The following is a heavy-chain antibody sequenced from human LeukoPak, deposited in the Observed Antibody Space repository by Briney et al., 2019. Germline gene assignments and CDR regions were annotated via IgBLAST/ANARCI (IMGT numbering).Heavy chain of an antibody. Sequence: SVKVSCKASGGTFSSYAISWVRQAPGQGLEWMGGIIPIFGTANYAQKFQGRVTITTDESTSTAYMELSSLRSEDTAVYYCARAPVVPAAMVRFYYYYYYMDVWGKGTTVTVSS. CDR3: ARAPVVPAAMVRFYYYYYYMDV. CDR1: GGTFSSYA. CDR2: IIPIFGTA. D-gene: IGHD2-2*01. J-gene: IGHJ6*03. V-gene: IGHV1-69*05.